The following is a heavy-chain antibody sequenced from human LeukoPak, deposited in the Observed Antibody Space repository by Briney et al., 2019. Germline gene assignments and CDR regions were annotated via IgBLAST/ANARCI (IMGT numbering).Heavy chain of an antibody. CDR3: ARDARFGWDYFDS. Sequence: SETLSLTCTVSGDSFSDYYWSWVRQPPGKGLEWIGYIFYGGGTNYNPSLQSRVTISIDTSKNRFSLRLSSVTAADTAVYYCARDARFGWDYFDSWGQGTLVSVSS. CDR1: GDSFSDYY. D-gene: IGHD3-16*01. V-gene: IGHV4-59*01. J-gene: IGHJ4*02. CDR2: IFYGGGT.